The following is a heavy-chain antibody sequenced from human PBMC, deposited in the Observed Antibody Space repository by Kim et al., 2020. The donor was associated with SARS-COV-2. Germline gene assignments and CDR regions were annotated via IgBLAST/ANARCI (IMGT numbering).Heavy chain of an antibody. J-gene: IGHJ4*02. CDR3: ASPPIAAAGYFDY. Sequence: SETLSLTCAVYGGSFSGYYWSWIRQPPGKGLEWIGEINHSGSTNYNPSLKSRVTISVDTSKNQFSLKLSSVTAADTAVYYCASPPIAAAGYFDYWGQGTL. D-gene: IGHD6-13*01. CDR1: GGSFSGYY. V-gene: IGHV4-34*01. CDR2: INHSGST.